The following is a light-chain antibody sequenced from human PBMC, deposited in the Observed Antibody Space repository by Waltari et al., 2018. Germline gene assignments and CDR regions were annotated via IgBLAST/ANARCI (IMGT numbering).Light chain of an antibody. V-gene: IGLV2-11*01. CDR2: HVS. J-gene: IGLJ1*01. CDR3: YSDRTGNTFI. CDR1: SSDVGGYND. Sequence: QTALTQPPSVSKSLGQSVTISCTGTSSDVGGYNDVSWYQQYPGTVPRLLIYHVSELPSRVSDRFSGSKSANTASLTISGLQADDEADYYCYSDRTGNTFIFGTGTRLTVL.